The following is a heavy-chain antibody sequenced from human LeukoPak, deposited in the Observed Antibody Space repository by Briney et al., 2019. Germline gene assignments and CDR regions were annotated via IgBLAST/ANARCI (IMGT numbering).Heavy chain of an antibody. D-gene: IGHD3-10*01. CDR1: GFTFSSYA. V-gene: IGHV3-23*01. Sequence: PGGSLRLSCAASGFTFSSYAMSWVRQAPGKGLEWVSAISGRGGSTFYADSVKGRFTISRDNSKNTLYLQMNSLRAEDTAVYYCAKSEEILWFAESPGEYFQHWGQGTLVTVSS. CDR2: ISGRGGST. CDR3: AKSEEILWFAESPGEYFQH. J-gene: IGHJ1*01.